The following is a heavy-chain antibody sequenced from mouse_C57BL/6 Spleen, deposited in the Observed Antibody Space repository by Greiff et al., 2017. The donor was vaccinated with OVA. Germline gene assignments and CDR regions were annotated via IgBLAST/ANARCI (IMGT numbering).Heavy chain of an antibody. D-gene: IGHD1-1*01. Sequence: VKLQESGPELVKPGASVKISCKASGYAFSSSWMNWVKQRPGKGLEWIGRIYPGDGDTTYNGKFKGKATLTADKSSSTAYMQLSSLTSEDSAVYFCAREGGYYYGSSYSYWGQGTTLTVSS. CDR3: AREGGYYYGSSYSY. CDR2: IYPGDGDT. CDR1: GYAFSSSW. J-gene: IGHJ2*01. V-gene: IGHV1-82*01.